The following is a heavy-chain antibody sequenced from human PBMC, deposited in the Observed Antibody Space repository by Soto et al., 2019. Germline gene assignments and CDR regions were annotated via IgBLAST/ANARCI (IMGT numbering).Heavy chain of an antibody. D-gene: IGHD1-1*01. J-gene: IGHJ6*03. CDR1: GGSFSGYY. V-gene: IGHV4-34*01. CDR2: INHSGST. Sequence: SETLSLTCAVYGGSFSGYYWSWIRQPPGKGLEWIGEINHSGSTNYNPSIKSRVTISVDTSKNQFSLKLSSVAAADTAVYYCARSKPRRWNYDYYYYMDVWGKGTTVTVS. CDR3: ARSKPRRWNYDYYYYMDV.